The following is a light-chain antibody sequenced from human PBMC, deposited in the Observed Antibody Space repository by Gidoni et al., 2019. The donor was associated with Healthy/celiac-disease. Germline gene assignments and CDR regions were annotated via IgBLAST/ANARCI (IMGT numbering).Light chain of an antibody. CDR2: GAS. V-gene: IGKV3-15*01. J-gene: IGKJ3*01. Sequence: EIVMTQSPATLSVSPGTRATLSCRASQSVSSNLAWYQQKPGQAPRLLIYGASTRATGIPARFRGSGSGTEFTLPISSLQSEDFAVYYCQQYNNWPPFTFGPGTKVDIK. CDR3: QQYNNWPPFT. CDR1: QSVSSN.